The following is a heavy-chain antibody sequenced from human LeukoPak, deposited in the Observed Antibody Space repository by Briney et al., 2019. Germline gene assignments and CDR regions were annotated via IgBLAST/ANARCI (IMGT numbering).Heavy chain of an antibody. Sequence: GASVKVSCKASGYTFSDSYIHFVRQAPGQGLEWMGRINPNSGGTNYAQKFQGRVTMTRDTSISTAYMELSRLRSDDTAVYYCARPQWLAHDAFDIWGQGTMVTVSS. J-gene: IGHJ3*02. V-gene: IGHV1-2*06. CDR2: INPNSGGT. CDR3: ARPQWLAHDAFDI. D-gene: IGHD6-19*01. CDR1: GYTFSDSY.